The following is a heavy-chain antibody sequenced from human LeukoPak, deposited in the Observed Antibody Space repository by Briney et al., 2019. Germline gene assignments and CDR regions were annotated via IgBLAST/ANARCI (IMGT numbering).Heavy chain of an antibody. CDR3: ARDIDYGDYPTY. Sequence: SVKVSCKSSVGIFSSYAISWVRQARGQGLEGIGRIIPILTIANYEQKFQGRDTITANKYTSTAYMELSSLRSEDTAVYYCARDIDYGDYPTYWGEGTLVTVSS. V-gene: IGHV1-69*04. J-gene: IGHJ4*02. CDR2: IIPILTIA. CDR1: VGIFSSYA. D-gene: IGHD4-17*01.